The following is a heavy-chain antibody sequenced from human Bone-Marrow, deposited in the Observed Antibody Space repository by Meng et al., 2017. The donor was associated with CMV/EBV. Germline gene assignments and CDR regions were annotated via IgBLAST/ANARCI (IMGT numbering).Heavy chain of an antibody. J-gene: IGHJ4*02. CDR1: GFTVSNNY. CDR3: ARDMQAAAYY. Sequence: GESLKISCAASGFTVSNNYMSWVRQAPGKGLEWVSVIYSGGYTYYADSVKGRFTISRDNAKNSLYLQMNSLRAEDTAVYYCARDMQAAAYYWGQGTLVTVSS. V-gene: IGHV3-53*01. D-gene: IGHD6-13*01. CDR2: IYSGGYT.